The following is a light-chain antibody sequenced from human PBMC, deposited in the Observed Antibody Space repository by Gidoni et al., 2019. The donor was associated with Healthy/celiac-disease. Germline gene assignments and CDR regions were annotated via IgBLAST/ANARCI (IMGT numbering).Light chain of an antibody. Sequence: QSALTQPPSASGSPGQSATISCTGTSSDVGCYKYVSWYQQHPGNAPKLMIYEVSKRPSGVPDRFSGSKSGNTASLTVSGLQAEDEADYYCSSYAGSNNFVVFGGGTKLTVL. J-gene: IGLJ2*01. V-gene: IGLV2-8*01. CDR2: EVS. CDR3: SSYAGSNNFVV. CDR1: SSDVGCYKY.